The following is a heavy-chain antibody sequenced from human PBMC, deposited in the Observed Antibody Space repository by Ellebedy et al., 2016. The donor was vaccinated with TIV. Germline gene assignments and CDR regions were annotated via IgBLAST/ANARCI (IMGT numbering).Heavy chain of an antibody. J-gene: IGHJ6*02. CDR3: ARGMRVMSYYYGMDV. CDR1: GFTFSSYS. D-gene: IGHD3-16*01. Sequence: GESLKISCAASGFTFSSYSMDWVRQAPGKGQEWVANIKEDGSEKYDVDSVKGRFTISRDNAKNSLYLQMNSLRADATAVYHCARGMRVMSYYYGMDVWGQGTTVTVSS. V-gene: IGHV3-7*04. CDR2: IKEDGSEK.